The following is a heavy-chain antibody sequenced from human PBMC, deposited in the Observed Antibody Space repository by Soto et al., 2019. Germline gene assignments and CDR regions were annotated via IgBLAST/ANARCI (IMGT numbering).Heavy chain of an antibody. V-gene: IGHV1-2*02. Sequence: QVQLVQSGAEVKKPGASVKVSCKASGYTFTGYYMHWVRQAPGQGLEWMGWINPNSGGTNYVQKFQGRVTMTMDTSISTDYMELSRLRSDDTAVYYCARTTAEARGMDVWGQGTTVTVSS. CDR1: GYTFTGYY. CDR2: INPNSGGT. J-gene: IGHJ6*02. D-gene: IGHD6-13*01. CDR3: ARTTAEARGMDV.